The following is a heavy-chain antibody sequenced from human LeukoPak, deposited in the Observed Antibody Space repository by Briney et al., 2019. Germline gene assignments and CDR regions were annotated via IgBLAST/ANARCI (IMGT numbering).Heavy chain of an antibody. V-gene: IGHV3-23*01. CDR2: ISGSGGST. CDR3: AKEGSNYYYYMDV. CDR1: XA. J-gene: IGHJ6*03. Sequence: XAXXWVXXXXGKGLEWVSAISGSGGSTYYADSVKGRFTISRDNSKNTLYLQMNSLRAEDTAVYYCAKEGSNYYYYMDVWGKGTTATVSS.